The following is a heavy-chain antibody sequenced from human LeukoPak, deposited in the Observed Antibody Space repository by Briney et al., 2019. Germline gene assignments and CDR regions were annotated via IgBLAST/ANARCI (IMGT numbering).Heavy chain of an antibody. CDR2: IYHSGST. CDR1: GGSISSSNW. D-gene: IGHD3-22*01. CDR3: ARISMIVVVTPRAFDI. V-gene: IGHV4-4*02. J-gene: IGHJ3*02. Sequence: SETLSLTCAVSGGSISSSNWWSWVRQPPGKGLEWIGEIYHSGSTNYNPSLKSRVTISVDKSENQFSLKLSSVTAADTAVYYCARISMIVVVTPRAFDIWGQGTMVTVSS.